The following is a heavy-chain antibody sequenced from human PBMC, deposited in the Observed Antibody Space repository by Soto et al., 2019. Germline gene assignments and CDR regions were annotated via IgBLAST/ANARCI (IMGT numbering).Heavy chain of an antibody. CDR2: INPNSGNT. D-gene: IGHD3-10*01. Sequence: SVKGSCKASGYTFNNYDIHWVRQAPGHGLEWMGWINPNSGNTGYAQNFRGRVTMTQNTAIGTAYMELSSLRSDDTATYYCTRAYGAETFDFWGQGTRVTVYS. CDR1: GYTFNNYD. J-gene: IGHJ5*01. CDR3: TRAYGAETFDF. V-gene: IGHV1-8*02.